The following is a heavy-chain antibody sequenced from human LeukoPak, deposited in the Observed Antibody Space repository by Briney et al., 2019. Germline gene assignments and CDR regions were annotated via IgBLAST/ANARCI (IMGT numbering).Heavy chain of an antibody. J-gene: IGHJ5*02. V-gene: IGHV4-59*01. D-gene: IGHD3-10*01. Sequence: SETLSLTCTVSGGSISSYYWSWIRQPPGKGLEWIGYIYYSGSTNYNPSLKSRVTISADTSKNQFPLKLTSVTAADTAVYFCARGDWVRWLGPWGQGTLVTVSS. CDR2: IYYSGST. CDR1: GGSISSYY. CDR3: ARGDWVRWLGP.